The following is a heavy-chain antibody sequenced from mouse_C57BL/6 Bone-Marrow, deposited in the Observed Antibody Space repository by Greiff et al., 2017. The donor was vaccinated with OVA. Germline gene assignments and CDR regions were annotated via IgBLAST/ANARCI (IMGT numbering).Heavy chain of an antibody. Sequence: VQLQQSGPELVKPGASVKISCKASGYSFTDYNMNWVKQSNGKSLEWIGVINPNYGTTSYNQKFKGKATLTVDQSTSTAYLQLNSLTSEDSAVYYCAFYYGGSYRYFDVWGTGTTVTVSS. D-gene: IGHD1-1*01. CDR3: AFYYGGSYRYFDV. V-gene: IGHV1-39*01. CDR2: INPNYGTT. J-gene: IGHJ1*03. CDR1: GYSFTDYN.